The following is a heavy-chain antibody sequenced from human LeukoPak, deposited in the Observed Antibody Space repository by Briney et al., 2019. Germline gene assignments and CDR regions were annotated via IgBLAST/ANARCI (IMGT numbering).Heavy chain of an antibody. Sequence: GESLKISCKCSGYRFTSYWIGWVRQMPGKGLEWRGIIYPCDSDTRYSPSFQGQVTISAHKSISTAYLQWSSLKASDTAMYYCARHVDGSGSFDYWGQGTLVTVSS. CDR3: ARHVDGSGSFDY. J-gene: IGHJ4*02. CDR2: IYPCDSDT. D-gene: IGHD3-10*01. CDR1: GYRFTSYW. V-gene: IGHV5-51*01.